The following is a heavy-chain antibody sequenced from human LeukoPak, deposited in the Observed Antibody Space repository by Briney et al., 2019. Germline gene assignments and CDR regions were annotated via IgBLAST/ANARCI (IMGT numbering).Heavy chain of an antibody. V-gene: IGHV1-8*01. CDR1: GYTFTNYD. J-gene: IGHJ4*02. Sequence: ASVKVSCKASGYTFTNYDINWVRQATGQGLEWMGWMNPNSGNTGYAQKFQGRVTMTRDTSTSTVYMELSSLRSEDTAVYYCARGVVNYFDYWGQGTLVTVSS. CDR3: ARGVVNYFDY. D-gene: IGHD4-23*01. CDR2: MNPNSGNT.